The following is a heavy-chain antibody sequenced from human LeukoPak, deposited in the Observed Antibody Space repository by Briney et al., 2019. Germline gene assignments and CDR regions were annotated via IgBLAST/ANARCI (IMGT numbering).Heavy chain of an antibody. CDR2: IKHDGSAT. CDR1: GFTFSTYW. Sequence: GGSLRLSCAASGFTFSTYWMSWVRQAPGKGLEWVANIKHDGSATYYVDSVKGRFTISRVGAKISLSLQMNSLRADDTAVYYCVRDRRYCGSTDCVGLFDYWGQGTLVTVSS. D-gene: IGHD2-2*01. CDR3: VRDRRYCGSTDCVGLFDY. V-gene: IGHV3-7*01. J-gene: IGHJ4*02.